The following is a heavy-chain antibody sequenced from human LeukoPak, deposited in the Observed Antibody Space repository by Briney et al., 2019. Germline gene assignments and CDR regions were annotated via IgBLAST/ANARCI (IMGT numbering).Heavy chain of an antibody. CDR2: INPNSGGT. CDR1: GYTFTGYY. V-gene: IGHV1-2*06. CDR3: ARERNLVVIDYFDY. Sequence: ASVKVSCKASGYTFTGYYMHWVRQAPGQGLEWMGRINPNSGGTNYAQKFQGRVTMTRDTSISTAYMELSRLRSEDTAVYYCARERNLVVIDYFDYWGQGTLVTVSS. J-gene: IGHJ4*02. D-gene: IGHD2-2*01.